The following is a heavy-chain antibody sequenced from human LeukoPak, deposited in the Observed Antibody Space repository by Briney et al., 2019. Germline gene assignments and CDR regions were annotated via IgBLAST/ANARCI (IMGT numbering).Heavy chain of an antibody. CDR2: INHSGST. V-gene: IGHV4-34*01. J-gene: IGHJ5*02. CDR3: ARDENGYVWGSFRA. CDR1: GGSFSGYY. D-gene: IGHD3-16*02. Sequence: SETLPLTCAVYGGSFSGYYWSWIRQPPGKGLEWIGEINHSGSTNYNPSLKSRVPISVDTSKNQFSLKLSSVTAADTAVYYCARDENGYVWGSFRAWGEGTLVSVSS.